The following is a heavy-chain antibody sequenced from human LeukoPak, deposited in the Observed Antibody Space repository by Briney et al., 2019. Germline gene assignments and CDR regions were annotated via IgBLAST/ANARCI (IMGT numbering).Heavy chain of an antibody. V-gene: IGHV4-39*01. J-gene: IGHJ6*03. CDR3: ARQPAIYYYYYMDV. CDR1: GGSISSSSYY. Sequence: PSETLSLPCTVSGGSISSSSYYWGWIRQPPGKGLEWIGSIYYSGSTYYNPSLKSRVTISVDTSKNQFSLKLSSVTAADTAVYYCARQPAIYYYYYMDVWGKGTTVTISS. CDR2: IYYSGST.